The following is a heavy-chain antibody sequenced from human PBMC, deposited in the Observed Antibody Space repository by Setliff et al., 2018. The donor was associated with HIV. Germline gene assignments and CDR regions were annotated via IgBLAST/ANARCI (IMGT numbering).Heavy chain of an antibody. D-gene: IGHD1-7*01. CDR1: GATIHYHY. V-gene: IGHV4-59*11. Sequence: KTSETLSLTCSVSGATIHYHYWSWIRQAPGKGLEWIGYVDYSGDTGYNPSLQSRVTISRDPSKNQVSLNLNSATAADTAVYYGTRGPGGTVPKPVEAFDVWGQGAVVTVSS. CDR2: VDYSGDT. J-gene: IGHJ3*01. CDR3: TRGPGGTVPKPVEAFDV.